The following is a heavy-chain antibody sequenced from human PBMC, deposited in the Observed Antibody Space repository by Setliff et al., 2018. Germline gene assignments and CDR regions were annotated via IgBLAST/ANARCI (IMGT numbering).Heavy chain of an antibody. CDR2: IYKSGST. CDR1: GGSVSSGSYY. V-gene: IGHV4-61*09. J-gene: IGHJ4*02. CDR3: ARLNVYYFDY. D-gene: IGHD1-1*01. Sequence: SETLSLTCTVSGGSVSSGSYYWSWIRQPAGKGLKWFGHIYKSGSTNSNPSLKSRVTISVDTSKNQFSLTLSSVTAADSAIYYCARLNVYYFDYWGQGTLVTVSS.